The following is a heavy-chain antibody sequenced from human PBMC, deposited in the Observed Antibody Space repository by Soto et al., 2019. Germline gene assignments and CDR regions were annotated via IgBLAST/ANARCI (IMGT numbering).Heavy chain of an antibody. D-gene: IGHD6-19*01. V-gene: IGHV1-69*06. CDR2: IIPIFGTA. CDR3: ASLMAVAGKREADFDY. J-gene: IGHJ4*02. Sequence: SVKVSCKASGGTFSSYAISWVRQAPGQGLEWMGGIIPIFGTANYAQKFQGRVTITADKSTSTAYMELSSLRSEDTAVYYCASLMAVAGKREADFDYWGQGTRVTVSS. CDR1: GGTFSSYA.